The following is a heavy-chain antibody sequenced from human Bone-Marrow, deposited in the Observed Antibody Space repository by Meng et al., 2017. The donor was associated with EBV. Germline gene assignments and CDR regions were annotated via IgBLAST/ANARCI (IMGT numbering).Heavy chain of an antibody. D-gene: IGHD5-12*01. J-gene: IGHJ4*02. V-gene: IGHV3-53*01. Sequence: EGARVESGGSMIPTGGSPRLYCEASGLTVNTIYMSWVRQAPGKGLEWVSVIYTGVSTYYADSVKGRSTISRENSKNTLYLQMNSLRAEDTAVYYCARDINGYENDYWGQGTLVTVFS. CDR1: GLTVNTIY. CDR3: ARDINGYENDY. CDR2: IYTGVST.